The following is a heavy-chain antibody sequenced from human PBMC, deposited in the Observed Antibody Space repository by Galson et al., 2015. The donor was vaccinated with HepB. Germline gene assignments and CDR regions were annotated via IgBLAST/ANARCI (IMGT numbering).Heavy chain of an antibody. Sequence: ALRLSCGASGFTFSSYGMHWVRQAPGQGLVGVAVIWYDGSNKYYADSVKGRFTISRDNSKNTLYLQMNSLRAEDTAVYYCARDGSSGDLDYWGQGTLVTVSS. J-gene: IGHJ4*02. CDR1: GFTFSSYG. CDR2: IWYDGSNK. D-gene: IGHD3-22*01. V-gene: IGHV3-33*01. CDR3: ARDGSSGDLDY.